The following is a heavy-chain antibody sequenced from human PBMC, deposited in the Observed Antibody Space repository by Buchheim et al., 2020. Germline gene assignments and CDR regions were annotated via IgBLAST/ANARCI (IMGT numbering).Heavy chain of an antibody. CDR3: ARRRSDDYGDTYFDY. Sequence: QPQLQESGPGLVKPSETLSLTCTVSGGSISSSSYYWDWIRQSPGGGLEWVGSIYYSGSTYYNPSLKSRVSISVDTSKHQFSLKLSSVTAADTAVYYCARRRSDDYGDTYFDYWGQGTL. J-gene: IGHJ4*02. D-gene: IGHD4-17*01. CDR2: IYYSGST. V-gene: IGHV4-39*01. CDR1: GGSISSSSYY.